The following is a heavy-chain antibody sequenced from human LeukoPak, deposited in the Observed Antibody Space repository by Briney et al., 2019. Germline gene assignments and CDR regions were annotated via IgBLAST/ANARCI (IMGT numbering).Heavy chain of an antibody. V-gene: IGHV5-51*01. J-gene: IGHJ4*02. CDR3: ARIAGGYYYDSSGYYPFDY. D-gene: IGHD3-22*01. CDR1: GYSFTSYW. CDR2: IYPGDSDT. Sequence: GESLKISCKGSGYSFTSYWIGWVRQMPGKGLEWMGIIYPGDSDTRYSPSFQGQVTISADKSISTAYLQWSSLKASDTAMYYCARIAGGYYYDSSGYYPFDYWGQGTLVTVSS.